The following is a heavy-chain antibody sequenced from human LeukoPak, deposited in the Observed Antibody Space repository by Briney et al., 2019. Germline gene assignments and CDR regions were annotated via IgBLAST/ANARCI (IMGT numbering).Heavy chain of an antibody. CDR3: ARHLDSGTSMDACDI. Sequence: SETLSLTCTVSGSSIRSTAQYWGWIRQPPGKGLEWIGTIVYSGSAYYSPPLKSRVSISVDTSKNQSSLKLNSVTAADTAVYYCARHLDSGTSMDACDIWGQGTMVTVSS. CDR1: GSSIRSTAQY. D-gene: IGHD1-26*01. J-gene: IGHJ3*02. V-gene: IGHV4-39*01. CDR2: IVYSGSA.